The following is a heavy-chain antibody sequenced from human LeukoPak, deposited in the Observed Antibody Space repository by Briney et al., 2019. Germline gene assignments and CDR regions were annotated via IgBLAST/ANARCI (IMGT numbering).Heavy chain of an antibody. J-gene: IGHJ4*02. CDR1: GFTFSNLG. CDR2: ISSGSGYI. V-gene: IGHV3-21*05. Sequence: GGSLRLSCAASGFTFSNLGMSWVRQAPGKGLEWVSYISSGSGYIYNAESVKGRFTISRDNTKNSLYLQMNSLRAEDTAVYYCARNPSTVVRGADYWAQGTLVTVSS. D-gene: IGHD3-10*01. CDR3: ARNPSTVVRGADY.